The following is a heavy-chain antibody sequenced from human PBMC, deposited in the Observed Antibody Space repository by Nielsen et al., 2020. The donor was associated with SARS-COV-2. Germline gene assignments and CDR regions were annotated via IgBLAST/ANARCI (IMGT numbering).Heavy chain of an antibody. Sequence: GGSLRLSCAASEFSFRDFCMDWVRQAPGKGLEWVANINHDGSEIHYVGSVRGRFTISRDNAKNVLYLQMNSLTAEDTAVYYCAREEQWAEYNSRPLGYWGRGTLVTVSS. J-gene: IGHJ4*02. CDR3: AREEQWAEYNSRPLGY. V-gene: IGHV3-7*03. D-gene: IGHD5-24*01. CDR2: INHDGSEI. CDR1: EFSFRDFC.